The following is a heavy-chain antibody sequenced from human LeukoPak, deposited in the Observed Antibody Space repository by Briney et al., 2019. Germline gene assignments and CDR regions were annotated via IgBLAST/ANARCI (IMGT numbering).Heavy chain of an antibody. V-gene: IGHV4-34*01. J-gene: IGHJ5*02. D-gene: IGHD2-2*01. CDR1: GGSFSGYY. CDR3: AREWRVVVPAAINWFDP. CDR2: INHSGST. Sequence: SETLSLTCAAYGGSFSGYYWSWIRQPPGKGLEWIGEINHSGSTNYNPSLKSRVTISVDTSKNQFSLKLSSVTAADTAVYYCAREWRVVVPAAINWFDPWGQGTLVTVSP.